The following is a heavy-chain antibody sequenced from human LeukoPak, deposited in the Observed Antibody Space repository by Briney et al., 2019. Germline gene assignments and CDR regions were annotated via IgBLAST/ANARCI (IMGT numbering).Heavy chain of an antibody. Sequence: GRSLRLSCAASGLTLSSLGTLCARRAPGKGLEWVAVMSYDGRNKSYADSPKGRLTIPRDDSKHTLHRAQNRLRAEHTAVFFCAKGAYYYDSRAYTSRGFEYWGQGNLVTVSS. D-gene: IGHD3-22*01. CDR1: GLTLSSLG. J-gene: IGHJ4*02. V-gene: IGHV3-30*18. CDR3: AKGAYYYDSRAYTSRGFEY. CDR2: MSYDGRNK.